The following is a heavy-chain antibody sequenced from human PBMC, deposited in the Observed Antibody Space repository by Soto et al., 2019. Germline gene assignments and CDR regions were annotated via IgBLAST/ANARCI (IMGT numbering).Heavy chain of an antibody. J-gene: IGHJ4*02. CDR1: GYTFTSYA. D-gene: IGHD2-2*02. Sequence: QVQLVQSGAEVKKPGASVKVSCKASGYTFTSYAMHWVRQAPGQRLEWMGWINAGNGNTKYSQKFQGRATITRATSASTAYMELSSLRSEDTAVYYCARGVGLYSNYDYWGQGTLVTVSS. CDR3: ARGVGLYSNYDY. V-gene: IGHV1-3*01. CDR2: INAGNGNT.